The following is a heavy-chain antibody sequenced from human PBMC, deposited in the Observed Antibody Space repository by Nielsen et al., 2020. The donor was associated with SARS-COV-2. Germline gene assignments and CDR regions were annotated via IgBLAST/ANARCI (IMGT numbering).Heavy chain of an antibody. D-gene: IGHD4-17*01. CDR2: INQDGSRI. CDR1: GFRFSVYW. V-gene: IGHV3-7*01. Sequence: GGSLRLSCAASGFRFSVYWMSWVRQAPGKGLEWVASINQDGSRISYVDSVRGRFAISRDNAKNTVYLQINSLIAEDTAVYFCARGPMTTVPDYWGQGSLVTVSS. J-gene: IGHJ4*02. CDR3: ARGPMTTVPDY.